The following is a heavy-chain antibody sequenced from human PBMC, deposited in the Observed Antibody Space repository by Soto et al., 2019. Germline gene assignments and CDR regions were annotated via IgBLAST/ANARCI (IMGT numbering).Heavy chain of an antibody. CDR2: IYYSGST. V-gene: IGHV4-31*03. D-gene: IGHD3-9*01. J-gene: IGHJ4*02. CDR1: GGSISSGGYY. CDR3: ASQNYSIVTGPNLFDY. Sequence: PSETLSLTCTVSGGSISSGGYYWSWIRQHPGKGLEWIGYIYYSGSTDYNPSLKSRVTKSGDTTKYQFPLNMTLFHAAVTASNYCASQNYSIVTGPNLFDYWGQGTLVTVSS.